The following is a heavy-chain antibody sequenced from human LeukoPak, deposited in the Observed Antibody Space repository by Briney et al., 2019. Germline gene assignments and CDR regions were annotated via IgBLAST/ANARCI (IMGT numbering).Heavy chain of an antibody. V-gene: IGHV4-59*12. D-gene: IGHD3-22*01. CDR2: ISYSGST. CDR1: GGSISSYY. Sequence: SETLSLTCTVSGGSISSYYWSWIRQPPGKALEWIGNISYSGSTYYSPSLKSRVTISLDTSRNQFSLKLNSVTAADTAVYYCAKSNGYGLIDIWGQGTMVTVSS. CDR3: AKSNGYGLIDI. J-gene: IGHJ3*02.